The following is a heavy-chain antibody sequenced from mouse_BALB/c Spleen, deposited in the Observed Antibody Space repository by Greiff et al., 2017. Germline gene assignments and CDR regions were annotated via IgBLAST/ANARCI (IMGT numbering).Heavy chain of an antibody. CDR2: INPSNGRT. Sequence: VQLQQSGAELVKPGASVKLSCKASGYTFTSYWMHWVKQRPGQGLEWIGEINPSNGRTNYNEKFKSKATLTVDKSSSTAYMQLSSLTSEDSAVYYCARPAHAMDYWGQGTSVTVSS. D-gene: IGHD3-1*01. J-gene: IGHJ4*01. CDR1: GYTFTSYW. V-gene: IGHV1S81*02. CDR3: ARPAHAMDY.